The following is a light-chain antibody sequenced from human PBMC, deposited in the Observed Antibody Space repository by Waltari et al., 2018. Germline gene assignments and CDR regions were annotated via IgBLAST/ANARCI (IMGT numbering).Light chain of an antibody. J-gene: IGKJ3*01. CDR1: LSISNW. V-gene: IGKV1-12*01. CDR3: QQANTFPVT. Sequence: IQMTQSPSSVSASVGDRVTITCRASLSISNWLTWYQQKPGKAPKLLIYAATTVQSGVPSMVSGDGSGTDFTLTISSVQPEDFASYYCQQANTFPVTFGPGTTVDV. CDR2: AAT.